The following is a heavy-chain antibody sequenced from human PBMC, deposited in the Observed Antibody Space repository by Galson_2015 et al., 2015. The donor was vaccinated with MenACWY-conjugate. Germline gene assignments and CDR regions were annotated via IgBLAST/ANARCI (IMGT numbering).Heavy chain of an antibody. CDR1: GFTFSSYN. D-gene: IGHD3-9*01. CDR2: IKDDGSYE. V-gene: IGHV3-30*02. J-gene: IGHJ4*02. Sequence: LRLSCAASGFTFSSYNMHWVRQAPGKGLEWVAFIKDDGSYEYHPDSVKGRFTTSRDNSKNILYLQMNSLRAEDTAVYYCAKDGDEYDIDYWGRGTLVTVSS. CDR3: AKDGDEYDIDY.